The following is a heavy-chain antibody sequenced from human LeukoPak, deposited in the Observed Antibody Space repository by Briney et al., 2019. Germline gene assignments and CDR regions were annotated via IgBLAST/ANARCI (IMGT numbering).Heavy chain of an antibody. D-gene: IGHD2/OR15-2a*01. V-gene: IGHV3-23*01. CDR1: GYTFNNYA. CDR3: AKGINSFFFDY. J-gene: IGHJ4*02. Sequence: GGSLRLSCAASGYTFNNYAMSWVRRAPGKGLEWVSAISGGGGSSYYADSVKGRFTISRDNSKNTLYLQMNSLRAEDTAVYYCAKGINSFFFDYWGRGTLVTVSS. CDR2: ISGGGGSS.